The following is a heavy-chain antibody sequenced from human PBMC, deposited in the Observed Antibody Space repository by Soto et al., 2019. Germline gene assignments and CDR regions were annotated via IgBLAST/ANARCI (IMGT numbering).Heavy chain of an antibody. CDR1: GFTFSSYW. D-gene: IGHD3-3*01. Sequence: GGSLRLSCAASGFTFSSYWMSWVRQAPGKGLEWVANIKKDGSEKYYVDSVKGRFTISRDNAKNSLYLQMNSLRAEDTAVYYCAREKRRFLEGSVAFDIWGQGTMVTVSS. J-gene: IGHJ3*02. CDR2: IKKDGSEK. V-gene: IGHV3-7*01. CDR3: AREKRRFLEGSVAFDI.